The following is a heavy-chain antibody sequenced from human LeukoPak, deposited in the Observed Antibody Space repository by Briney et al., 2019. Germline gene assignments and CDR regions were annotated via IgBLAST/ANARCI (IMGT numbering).Heavy chain of an antibody. V-gene: IGHV3-23*01. CDR3: AKERRRVDTEMVRSYYFEN. CDR1: GFSFSSSA. CDR2: ITGNGATT. Sequence: PGGSLRLSCAGSGFSFSSSAMSWVRQTPGEGLEWVSSITGNGATTYYSDSVKGRFTISRDNSRNTQYLQMSSLRVENTAIDYYAKERRRVDTEMVRSYYFENWGQGTLVTVSS. J-gene: IGHJ4*02. D-gene: IGHD5-18*01.